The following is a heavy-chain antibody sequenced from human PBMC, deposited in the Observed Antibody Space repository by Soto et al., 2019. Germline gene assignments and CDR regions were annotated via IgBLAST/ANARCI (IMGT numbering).Heavy chain of an antibody. V-gene: IGHV2-5*02. CDR1: GFSLSTSEVG. CDR3: AHGSGWLSDY. Sequence: QITLKETGPTLVKPTQTLTLTCTFSGFSLSTSEVGVSWIRQPPGKGLEWLALIYWDGDEEYSPNLRSRLTITKDTSKNQVVLIMTNVDPGDNATYYCAHGSGWLSDYWGQGTRVTVSS. J-gene: IGHJ4*02. D-gene: IGHD6-19*01. CDR2: IYWDGDE.